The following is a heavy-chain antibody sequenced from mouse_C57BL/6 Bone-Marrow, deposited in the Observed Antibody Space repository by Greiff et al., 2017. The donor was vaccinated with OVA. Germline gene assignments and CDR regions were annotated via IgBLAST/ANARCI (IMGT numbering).Heavy chain of an antibody. D-gene: IGHD1-3*01. CDR2: FYPGSGSI. CDR1: GYTFTEYT. Sequence: VHLVESGAELVKPGASVKLSCKASGYTFTEYTIHWVKQRSGQGLEWIGWFYPGSGSIKYNEKFKDKATLTADKSSSTVYMELSRLTSEDAAVDVCARDEEELYYAMDYWGQGTSVTVSS. J-gene: IGHJ4*01. CDR3: ARDEEELYYAMDY. V-gene: IGHV1-62-2*01.